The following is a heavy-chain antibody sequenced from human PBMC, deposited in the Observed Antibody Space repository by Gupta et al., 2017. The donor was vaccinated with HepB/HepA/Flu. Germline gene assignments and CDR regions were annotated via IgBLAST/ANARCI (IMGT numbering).Heavy chain of an antibody. D-gene: IGHD3-22*01. CDR2: ISAYNGNT. Sequence: QVQLVQSGAEVKKPGASVKVSCKASGYTFTSYGISWVRQAPGQGLEWMGWISAYNGNTNYAQKLQGRVTMTTDTSTSTAYMELRSLRSEDTAVYYCARVRMEFARRVVVRGLFDYWGQGTLATVSS. CDR3: ARVRMEFARRVVVRGLFDY. V-gene: IGHV1-18*01. J-gene: IGHJ4*02. CDR1: GYTFTSYG.